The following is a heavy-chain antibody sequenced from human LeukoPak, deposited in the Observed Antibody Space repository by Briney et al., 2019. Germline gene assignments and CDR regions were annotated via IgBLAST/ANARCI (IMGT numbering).Heavy chain of an antibody. Sequence: SETLSLTCTVSGGSISGDYYWSWIRQPPGKGLEWIGYIYYSGSTYYNPSLKSRVTISVDTSKNQFSLKLSSVPAADTAVYYCATSSSSSWWFDPWGQGTLVTVSS. J-gene: IGHJ5*02. CDR2: IYYSGST. CDR1: GGSISGDYY. D-gene: IGHD6-6*01. V-gene: IGHV4-30-4*01. CDR3: ATSSSSSWWFDP.